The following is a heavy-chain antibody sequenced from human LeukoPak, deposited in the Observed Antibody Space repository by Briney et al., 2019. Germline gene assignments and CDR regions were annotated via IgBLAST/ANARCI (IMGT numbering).Heavy chain of an antibody. D-gene: IGHD2-8*01. V-gene: IGHV1-69*13. CDR3: ATSVWPPYYYYYYMDV. J-gene: IGHJ6*03. Sequence: GALVKVSCKAAGGTFSSYAISWGRQAPGQGLEGMGGMIPIFGSANYAQKFQGRVTITADESTSTAYMELSSLRSEDTAVYYCATSVWPPYYYYYYMDVWGKGTTVTVSS. CDR1: GGTFSSYA. CDR2: MIPIFGSA.